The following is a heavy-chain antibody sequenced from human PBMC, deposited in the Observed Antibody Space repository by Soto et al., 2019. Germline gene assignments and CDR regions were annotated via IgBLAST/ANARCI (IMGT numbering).Heavy chain of an antibody. CDR3: TTRLEQYYDSSGYYYSPPIDY. Sequence: TGGSLRLSCAASGFTFRNAWMNWVRPAPGKGLEWVGRIKSKIDGGTTDYAAPVKGRFTISRDDSKNTLYLQMNSLKTEDTAVYYCTTRLEQYYDSSGYYYSPPIDYWGQGTLVTVSS. V-gene: IGHV3-15*07. CDR2: IKSKIDGGTT. J-gene: IGHJ4*02. D-gene: IGHD3-22*01. CDR1: GFTFRNAW.